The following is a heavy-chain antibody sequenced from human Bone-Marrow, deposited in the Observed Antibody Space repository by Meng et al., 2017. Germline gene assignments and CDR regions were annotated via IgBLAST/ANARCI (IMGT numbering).Heavy chain of an antibody. CDR1: GFTFSSYG. V-gene: IGHV3-33*01. CDR3: ARGYGSGSYSPLDY. J-gene: IGHJ4*02. Sequence: VQLVESGGGLVQPGGSLRPSCAASGFTFSSYGMHWVRQAPGKGLEWVAVIWYDGSNKYYADSVKGRFTISRDNSKNTLYLQMNSLRAEDTAVYYCARGYGSGSYSPLDYWGQGTLVTVSS. D-gene: IGHD3-10*01. CDR2: IWYDGSNK.